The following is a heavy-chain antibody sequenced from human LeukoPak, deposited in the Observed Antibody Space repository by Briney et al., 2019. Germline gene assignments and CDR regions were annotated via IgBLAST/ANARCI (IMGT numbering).Heavy chain of an antibody. CDR3: ATLPNYDILTGYSSGY. CDR2: ISGSGGST. J-gene: IGHJ4*02. Sequence: PGGSLRLSCAASGFTFSSYAMSWVRQAPGKGLEWVSAISGSGGSTYYADSVKGRFTISRDNSKNTLYLQMNSLRAEDTAVYYCATLPNYDILTGYSSGYWGQETLVTVSS. D-gene: IGHD3-9*01. CDR1: GFTFSSYA. V-gene: IGHV3-23*01.